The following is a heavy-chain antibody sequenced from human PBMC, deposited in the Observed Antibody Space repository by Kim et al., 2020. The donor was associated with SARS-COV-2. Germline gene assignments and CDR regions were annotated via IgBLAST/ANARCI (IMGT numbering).Heavy chain of an antibody. J-gene: IGHJ4*02. Sequence: GGSLRLSCAASGFTFSSYSMNWVRQAPGKGLEWVSSISSSSSYIYYADSVKGRFTISRDNAKNSLYLQMNSLRAEDTAVYYCARDRGYSCYDFHYWGQGTLVTVSS. CDR2: ISSSSSYI. V-gene: IGHV3-21*01. CDR1: GFTFSSYS. CDR3: ARDRGYSCYDFHY. D-gene: IGHD5-12*01.